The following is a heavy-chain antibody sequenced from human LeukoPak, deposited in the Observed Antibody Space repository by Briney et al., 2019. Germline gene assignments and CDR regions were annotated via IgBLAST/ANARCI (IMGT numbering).Heavy chain of an antibody. Sequence: ASVKVSCKASGYTFTSYGISWVRQAPGQGGEWMGWISAYNGNTNYAQKLQGRVTMATDTSTSTAYMELRSLRSDDTVVYYCARVEVWYGSGSYFDYWGQGTLVTVSS. CDR2: ISAYNGNT. D-gene: IGHD3-10*01. V-gene: IGHV1-18*01. J-gene: IGHJ4*02. CDR1: GYTFTSYG. CDR3: ARVEVWYGSGSYFDY.